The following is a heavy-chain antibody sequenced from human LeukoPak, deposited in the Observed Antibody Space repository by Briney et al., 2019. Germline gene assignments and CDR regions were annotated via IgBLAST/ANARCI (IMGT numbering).Heavy chain of an antibody. D-gene: IGHD1-7*01. J-gene: IGHJ4*02. CDR3: VRGGTTSYDY. CDR1: GFTFSSYW. V-gene: IGHV3-7*01. CDR2: IKQDESEK. Sequence: GGSLRLSCAASGFTFSSYWMSWVRQAPGKGLEWVANIKQDESEKYYVDSVKGRFTISRDNAKNSVYLQMNSLRGEDTAVYYCVRGGTTSYDYWGQGTLVTVSS.